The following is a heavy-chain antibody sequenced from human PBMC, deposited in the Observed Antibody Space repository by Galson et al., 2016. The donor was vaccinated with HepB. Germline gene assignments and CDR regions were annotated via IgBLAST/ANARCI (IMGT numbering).Heavy chain of an antibody. CDR3: AKVGPTALVGGTTGGMDV. D-gene: IGHD1-26*01. CDR1: GLPISSYA. J-gene: IGHJ6*02. V-gene: IGHV3-23*01. CDR2: ISASDARE. Sequence: SLRLSCAASGLPISSYAISWVRQAPGKGLEWVSVISASDAREYYADSVEGRFTISRDISQNTVYLQMNSLRAEDTAVYYCAKVGPTALVGGTTGGMDVWGQGTTVTVSS.